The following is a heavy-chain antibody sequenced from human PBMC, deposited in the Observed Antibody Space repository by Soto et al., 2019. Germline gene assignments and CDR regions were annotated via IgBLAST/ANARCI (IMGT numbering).Heavy chain of an antibody. CDR1: GASIRGHY. CDR3: ARLIYDDSLYYFDK. CDR2: VYDSGAT. D-gene: IGHD3-22*01. J-gene: IGHJ4*02. V-gene: IGHV4-59*08. Sequence: QVQLQESGPGLVKPSGTLSLTCTVSGASIRGHYWSWIRQPPGKGPEWIGYVYDSGATNYDPFLVSRVTMSVDTSKNQFFLKLTSATAADTAIYYCARLIYDDSLYYFDKWGPGTLVTVSS.